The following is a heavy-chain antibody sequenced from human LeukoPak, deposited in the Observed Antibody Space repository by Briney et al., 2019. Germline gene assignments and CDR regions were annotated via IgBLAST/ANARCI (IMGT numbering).Heavy chain of an antibody. CDR2: AYGDGSNQ. CDR3: ATGGDYYYGH. CDR1: GFTFSSYA. Sequence: PGRSLRLSCAASGFTFSSYAMHWVRQAPGKGLEWVAVAYGDGSNQYYADSVKGRFTISKDISKNTLYVQMNNLRAEDTAVYYCATGGDYYYGHWGQGTQVTVSS. V-gene: IGHV3-30*04. D-gene: IGHD3-22*01. J-gene: IGHJ4*02.